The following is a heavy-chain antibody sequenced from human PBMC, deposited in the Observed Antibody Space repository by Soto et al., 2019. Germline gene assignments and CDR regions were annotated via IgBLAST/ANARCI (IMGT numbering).Heavy chain of an antibody. CDR1: GYTFTGYY. CDR2: INPNSGGT. J-gene: IGHJ6*03. V-gene: IGHV1-2*04. CDR3: ARGGSIFGVVRSYYYYYMDV. D-gene: IGHD3-3*01. Sequence: ASVKVSCKASGYTFTGYYMHWVRQAPGQGLEWMGWINPNSGGTNYAQKFQGWVTMTRDTSISTAYMELSRLRSDDTAVYYCARGGSIFGVVRSYYYYYMDVWGKGTRVTVPS.